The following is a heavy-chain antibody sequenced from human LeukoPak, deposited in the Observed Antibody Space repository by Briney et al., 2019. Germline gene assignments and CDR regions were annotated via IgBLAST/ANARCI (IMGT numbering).Heavy chain of an antibody. CDR3: AKDPLINGYTSGWWGDYYPYMDV. CDR1: GFTVSDNY. Sequence: PGGSLRLSCAASGFTVSDNYMSWVRQAPGKGLEWVSVLYSGGLTYDADSVKGRFTISRDNSDNTVSLQMHSLTAEDTAIYYCAKDPLINGYTSGWWGDYYPYMDVWGTGTTVTISS. J-gene: IGHJ6*03. D-gene: IGHD6-19*01. V-gene: IGHV3-66*02. CDR2: LYSGGLT.